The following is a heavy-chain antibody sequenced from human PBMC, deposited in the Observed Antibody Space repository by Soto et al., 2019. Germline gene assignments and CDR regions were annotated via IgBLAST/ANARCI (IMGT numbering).Heavy chain of an antibody. J-gene: IGHJ6*02. Sequence: QVQLVQSGAEVKKPGSSVKVSCKASGGTFSSYAISWVRQAPGQGLEWMGGIIPIFGTANYAQKFQGRVTITADESTSTAYMELSSLRSEDMAVYYCATEDPYSSSSYYYYGMDVWGQGTTVTVSS. CDR3: ATEDPYSSSSYYYYGMDV. CDR2: IIPIFGTA. CDR1: GGTFSSYA. D-gene: IGHD6-6*01. V-gene: IGHV1-69*01.